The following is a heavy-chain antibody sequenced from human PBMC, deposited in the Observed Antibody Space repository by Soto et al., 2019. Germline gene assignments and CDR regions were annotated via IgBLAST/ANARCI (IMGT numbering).Heavy chain of an antibody. D-gene: IGHD3-16*01. CDR2: IYYSGST. CDR1: GGSISSGGYY. CDR3: ARDAGGSNNWFDP. J-gene: IGHJ5*02. V-gene: IGHV4-31*03. Sequence: LSLTCTVSGGSISSGGYYWSWIRQHPGKGLEWIGYIYYSGSTYYNPSLKSRVTISVDTSKNQFSLKLSSVTAADTAVYYCARDAGGSNNWFDPWGQGTLVTVSS.